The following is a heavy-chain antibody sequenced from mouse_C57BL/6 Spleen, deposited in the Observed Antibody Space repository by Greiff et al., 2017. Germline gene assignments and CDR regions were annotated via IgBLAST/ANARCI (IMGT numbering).Heavy chain of an antibody. Sequence: VQLQQSGPELVKPGASVKISCKASGYTFTDYYMTWVKQSHGKSLEWIGDINPNNGGTSYNQKFKGKATLTVDKSSSTAYMELRSLTSEDSAVYYCARNYYGSLFDYWGQGTTLTVSS. D-gene: IGHD1-1*01. CDR1: GYTFTDYY. CDR3: ARNYYGSLFDY. J-gene: IGHJ2*01. V-gene: IGHV1-26*01. CDR2: INPNNGGT.